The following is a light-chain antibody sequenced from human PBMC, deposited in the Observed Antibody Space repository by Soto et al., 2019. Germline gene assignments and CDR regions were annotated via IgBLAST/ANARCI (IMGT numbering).Light chain of an antibody. CDR1: QSVSNN. V-gene: IGKV3-15*01. CDR2: GAS. J-gene: IGKJ1*01. Sequence: EIVLTQSPATLYLSPGERATLYCRASQSVSNNLAWYQQKPGQAPRVLIHGASTRAAGIPARFSGSGSGTEFTLTISSLQSEDFAIYYCQRQSNWPRTFGQGTKVDIK. CDR3: QRQSNWPRT.